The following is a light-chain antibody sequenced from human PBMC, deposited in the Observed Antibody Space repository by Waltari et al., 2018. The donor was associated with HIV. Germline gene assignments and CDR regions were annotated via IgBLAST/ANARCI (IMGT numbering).Light chain of an antibody. Sequence: SYELTQPPSVSVSPGQTASITCSGDHLGDKYACWYQQKPGQSPILVIYQDSKRPSGIPERFSGSNSGNTATLTISGTQTMDEADYYCQAWDNSVVVFGGGTKLTVL. V-gene: IGLV3-1*01. CDR1: HLGDKY. J-gene: IGLJ2*01. CDR3: QAWDNSVVV. CDR2: QDS.